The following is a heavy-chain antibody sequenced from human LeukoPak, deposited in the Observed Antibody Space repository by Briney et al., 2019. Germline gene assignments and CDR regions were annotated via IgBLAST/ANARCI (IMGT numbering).Heavy chain of an antibody. CDR2: IYHSGST. V-gene: IGHV4-30-2*01. D-gene: IGHD6-13*01. CDR3: ARSRYSSSWSRVGYYMDV. Sequence: SETLSLTCTVSGGSISSGGYYWSWIRQPPGKGLEWIGYIYHSGSTYYNPSLKSRVTISVDRSKNQFSLKLSSVTAADTAVYYCARSRYSSSWSRVGYYMDVWGKGTTVTVSS. CDR1: GGSISSGGYY. J-gene: IGHJ6*03.